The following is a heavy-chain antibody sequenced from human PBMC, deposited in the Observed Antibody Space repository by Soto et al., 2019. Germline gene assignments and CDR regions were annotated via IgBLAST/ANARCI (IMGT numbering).Heavy chain of an antibody. D-gene: IGHD6-25*01. CDR3: ARGLGSGDY. Sequence: ASVKVSCKVSGYTLTELSMHWVRQAPGKGLEWMGGIDPDGGETNYAQKFQGRVTITRDTSTSTVYMDLSSLRSEDTAVYYCARGLGSGDYWGRGTLVTVSS. J-gene: IGHJ4*02. V-gene: IGHV1-24*01. CDR2: IDPDGGET. CDR1: GYTLTELS.